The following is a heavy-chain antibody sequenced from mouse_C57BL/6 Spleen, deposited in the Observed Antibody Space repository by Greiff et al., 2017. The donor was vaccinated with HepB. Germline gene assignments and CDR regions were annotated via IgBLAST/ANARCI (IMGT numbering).Heavy chain of an antibody. J-gene: IGHJ4*01. CDR3: ARGIYYDYRMDY. V-gene: IGHV2-2*01. Sequence: QVQLKESGPGLVQPSQCLSITCTVSGFSFTSYGVHWVRQSPGKGLEWLGVIWSGGSTDYNAAFISRLSISKDNSKSQVFFKMNSLQADDTAIYYCARGIYYDYRMDYWGQGTSVTVSS. CDR2: IWSGGST. CDR1: GFSFTSYG. D-gene: IGHD2-4*01.